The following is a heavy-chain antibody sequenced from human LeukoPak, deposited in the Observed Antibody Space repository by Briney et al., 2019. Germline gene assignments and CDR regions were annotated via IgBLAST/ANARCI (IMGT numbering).Heavy chain of an antibody. CDR1: GFTFSSYS. V-gene: IGHV3-20*04. CDR3: AKDSSGYYDGAFDI. J-gene: IGHJ3*02. CDR2: INWNGGST. Sequence: GGSLRLSCAASGFTFSSYSMNWVRQAPGKGLEWVSGINWNGGSTGYADSVKGRFTISRGNAKNSLFLQMNSLRAEDTALYYCAKDSSGYYDGAFDIWGQGTMVTVSS. D-gene: IGHD3-22*01.